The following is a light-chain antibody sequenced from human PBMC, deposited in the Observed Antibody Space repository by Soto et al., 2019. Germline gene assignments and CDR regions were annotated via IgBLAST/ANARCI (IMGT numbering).Light chain of an antibody. CDR1: SSNIGAGYD. Sequence: QSVLTQPLSVSGAPGQRVTISCTGSSSNIGAGYDVHWYQQLPGTAPKLLIYGNSNRPSGVPDRFSGSKSGTSASLAITGLQAEDEADYYCQSYGVFGTGTKVTVL. J-gene: IGLJ1*01. CDR3: QSYGV. V-gene: IGLV1-40*01. CDR2: GNS.